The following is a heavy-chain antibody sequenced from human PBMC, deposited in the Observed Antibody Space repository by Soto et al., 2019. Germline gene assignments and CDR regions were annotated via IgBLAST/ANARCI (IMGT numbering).Heavy chain of an antibody. J-gene: IGHJ4*02. D-gene: IGHD2-2*01. Sequence: ASVKVSYKASGYTFTSYGISWVRQAPGQGLEWMGWISAYNGNTNYAQKLQGRVTMTTDTSTSTAYMELRSLRSDDTAVYYCARDTSSTSCYVCLGNDYWGQGTLVTVSS. CDR3: ARDTSSTSCYVCLGNDY. CDR1: GYTFTSYG. V-gene: IGHV1-18*01. CDR2: ISAYNGNT.